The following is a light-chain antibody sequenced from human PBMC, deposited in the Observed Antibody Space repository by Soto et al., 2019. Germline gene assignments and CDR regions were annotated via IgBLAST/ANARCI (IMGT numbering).Light chain of an antibody. J-gene: IGKJ4*01. Sequence: EIVLTQSPATLSLSPGERATLSCRASQSVGSYLAWYQQKPGQAPRLLIYDAFNRATGIPARFSGSGSGTDFTLTISRLEPEDFAVYYCQQRSDWPPVTFGGGTKVEIK. CDR1: QSVGSY. CDR3: QQRSDWPPVT. V-gene: IGKV3-11*01. CDR2: DAF.